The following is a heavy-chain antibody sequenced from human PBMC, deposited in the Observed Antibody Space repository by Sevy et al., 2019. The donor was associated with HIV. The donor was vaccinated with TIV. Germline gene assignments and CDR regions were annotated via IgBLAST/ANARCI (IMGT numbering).Heavy chain of an antibody. D-gene: IGHD2-2*01. CDR1: GFTFSSYA. CDR2: VSVRSGST. Sequence: GGSLRLSCAASGFTFSSYAMSWVRQAPGKGLEWVSGVSVRSGSTYYADSVKGRFTISRDNSKNTLYLDMNSLRAEDTAIYYCAKDQGQLLQYYFDYWGQGTLVTFSS. CDR3: AKDQGQLLQYYFDY. J-gene: IGHJ4*02. V-gene: IGHV3-23*01.